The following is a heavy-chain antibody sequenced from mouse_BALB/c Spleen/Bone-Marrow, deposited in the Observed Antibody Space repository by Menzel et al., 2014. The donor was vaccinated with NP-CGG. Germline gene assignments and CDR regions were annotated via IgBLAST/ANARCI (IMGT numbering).Heavy chain of an antibody. J-gene: IGHJ1*01. Sequence: EVQLQQSGPELVKPGASVKISCKASGYSFTGYYMHWVKQSHVKSLEWIGRINPYNGATSYNQNFKDKASLTVDKSSSTAYMELHSLTSEDSAVYYCARGYGNYDYWYFDVWGAGTRSPSPQ. CDR3: ARGYGNYDYWYFDV. V-gene: IGHV1-31*01. D-gene: IGHD2-1*01. CDR1: GYSFTGYY. CDR2: INPYNGAT.